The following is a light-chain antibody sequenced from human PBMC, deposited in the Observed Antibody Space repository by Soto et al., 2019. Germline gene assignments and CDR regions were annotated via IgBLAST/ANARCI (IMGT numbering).Light chain of an antibody. CDR1: SSNIGSNY. Sequence: QSVLTQPPSASGTPGQRVTISCSGSSSNIGSNYVYWYQQLPGTVPQLLIYRNSERPSGVPDRFSGSKSGTSAFLAISGLGSEDEADYYCAAWDDSLSGVVFGGGTKVTVL. CDR3: AAWDDSLSGVV. J-gene: IGLJ2*01. CDR2: RNS. V-gene: IGLV1-47*01.